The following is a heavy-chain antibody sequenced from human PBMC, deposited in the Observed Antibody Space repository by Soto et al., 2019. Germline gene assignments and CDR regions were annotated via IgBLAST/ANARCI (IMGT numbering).Heavy chain of an antibody. V-gene: IGHV3-72*01. CDR1: GLIFSDYH. J-gene: IGHJ6*02. D-gene: IGHD6-19*01. CDR2: IRRKANSYTT. Sequence: EVQLVESGGGLVQPGGSLRLSCAASGLIFSDYHMDWVRQAPGQGLEWVGRIRRKANSYTTEYAASVKGRFTISRDDSKNALYLQMNRLKSEDTAVYYCAMLGGWSGGSSGMDVWGQGTTVTVSS. CDR3: AMLGGWSGGSSGMDV.